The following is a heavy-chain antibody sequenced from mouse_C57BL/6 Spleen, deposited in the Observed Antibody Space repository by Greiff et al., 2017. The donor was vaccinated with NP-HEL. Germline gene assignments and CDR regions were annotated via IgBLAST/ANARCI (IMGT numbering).Heavy chain of an antibody. Sequence: QVQLQQSGAELVKPGASVKISCKASGYAFSSYWMNWVKQRPGKGLEWIGQIYPGDGDTNYNGKFKGKATLTADKSSSTAYMQLSSLTSEDSAVYYCARDYYGSSSVFDYWGQGTTLTVSS. D-gene: IGHD1-1*01. V-gene: IGHV1-80*01. J-gene: IGHJ2*01. CDR3: ARDYYGSSSVFDY. CDR2: IYPGDGDT. CDR1: GYAFSSYW.